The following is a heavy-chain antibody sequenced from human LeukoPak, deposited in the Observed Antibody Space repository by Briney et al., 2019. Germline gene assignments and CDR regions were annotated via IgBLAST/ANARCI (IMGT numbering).Heavy chain of an antibody. Sequence: GGSLRLSCAASGFTFSTYWIHWVRQAPGKGLMWVSLISGDGSNTRYADSVKGRFTISRDNAKNTLYLQMNSLRAEDTAVYYCARDISRRMDAWGQGTTVTVSS. V-gene: IGHV3-74*01. J-gene: IGHJ6*01. CDR2: ISGDGSNT. CDR1: GFTFSTYW. CDR3: ARDISRRMDA.